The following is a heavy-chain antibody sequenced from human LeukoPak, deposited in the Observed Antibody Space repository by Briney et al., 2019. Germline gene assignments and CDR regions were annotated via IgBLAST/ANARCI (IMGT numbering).Heavy chain of an antibody. CDR2: IIPIFGTA. D-gene: IGHD3-22*01. Sequence: SVKVSCKASGGTFISYAISWVRQAPGQGLEWMGGIIPIFGTANYAQKFQGSVTITADESTSTAYMELSSLRSEDTAVYYCARDRSDYYDSSGYYPLDYWGQGTLVTVSS. V-gene: IGHV1-69*01. CDR1: GGTFISYA. CDR3: ARDRSDYYDSSGYYPLDY. J-gene: IGHJ4*02.